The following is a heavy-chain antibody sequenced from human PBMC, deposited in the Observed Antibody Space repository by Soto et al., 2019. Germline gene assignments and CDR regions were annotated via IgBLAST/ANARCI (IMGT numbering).Heavy chain of an antibody. CDR2: ISAYNGNT. V-gene: IGHV1-18*01. J-gene: IGHJ4*02. CDR1: AYTFTSYG. D-gene: IGHD3-10*01. CDR3: AGDSSGGDFDY. Sequence: ASVKVSSKASAYTFTSYGISWVRQAPGQALEWMGWISAYNGNTNYAQKLQGRVTMTTDTSTSTAYMELRSLRSDDTAVYYCAGDSSGGDFDYWGQGTLVTVSS.